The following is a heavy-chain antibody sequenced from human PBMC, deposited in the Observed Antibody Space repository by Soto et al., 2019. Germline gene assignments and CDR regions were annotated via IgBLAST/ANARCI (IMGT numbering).Heavy chain of an antibody. CDR2: IYYSGST. D-gene: IGHD2-15*01. J-gene: IGHJ5*02. V-gene: IGHV4-39*01. CDR1: GGSISSSSYY. Sequence: SETLSLTCTVSGGSISSSSYYWGWIRQPPGKGLEWIGSIYYSGSTYYNPSLKSRVTISVDTSKNQFSLKLSSVTAADTAVYYCARHRPCSGGSCYSRWFDPWGQGTLVTVSS. CDR3: ARHRPCSGGSCYSRWFDP.